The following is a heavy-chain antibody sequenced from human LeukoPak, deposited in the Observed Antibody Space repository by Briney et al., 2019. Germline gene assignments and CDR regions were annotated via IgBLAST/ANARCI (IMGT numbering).Heavy chain of an antibody. CDR3: ATDLHTIAVAATLDY. V-gene: IGHV3-23*01. Sequence: GGSLRLSCAASGFTFSNYAMSWVRQAPGKGLDWVSSITGNGRSTYYVDSVKGRFTISRDNSKTTLYVQMTSLRAEDTAVYYCATDLHTIAVAATLDYWGQGTLVIASS. J-gene: IGHJ4*02. CDR2: ITGNGRST. CDR1: GFTFSNYA. D-gene: IGHD6-19*01.